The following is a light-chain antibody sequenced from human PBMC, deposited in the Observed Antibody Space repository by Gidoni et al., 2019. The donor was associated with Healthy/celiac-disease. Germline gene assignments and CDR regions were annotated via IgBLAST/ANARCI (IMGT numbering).Light chain of an antibody. CDR3: KQSYCAPYT. CDR2: AAS. J-gene: IGKJ2*01. Sequence: DMQMTQSPSSLSASVGDRVTITCRASQSISTYLNWYQQKPAKAPKLLIYAASSLQSGVPSKFSGSGSGADFTLTISSLQPEDFATYYCKQSYCAPYTFGQGSKLEIK. V-gene: IGKV1-39*01. CDR1: QSISTY.